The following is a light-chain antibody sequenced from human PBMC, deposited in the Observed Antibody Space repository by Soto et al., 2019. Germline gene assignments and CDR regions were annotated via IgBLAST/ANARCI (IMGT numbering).Light chain of an antibody. V-gene: IGLV2-8*01. CDR2: EVD. J-gene: IGLJ3*02. CDR1: NRDVGAYKY. Sequence: QSALTQPPSASGSPGQSLTISCKGSNRDVGAYKYVSWYQQRPGTAPKMIIFEVDKRPSGVPNRFSGSRSGDKASLTVSGLQTEDEGLSYCAAHAGGNTWLFGGGTQLTVL. CDR3: AAHAGGNTWL.